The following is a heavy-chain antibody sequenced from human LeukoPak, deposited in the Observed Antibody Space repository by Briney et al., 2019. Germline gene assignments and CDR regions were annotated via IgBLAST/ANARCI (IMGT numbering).Heavy chain of an antibody. D-gene: IGHD3-10*01. V-gene: IGHV3-48*01. CDR3: ANYYGSGSYYNRAAFDY. J-gene: IGHJ4*02. CDR2: ISSSSSTI. Sequence: GGSLRLSCTASGFTFSSYSMNWVRQAPGKGLEWVSYISSSSSTIYYADSVKGRFTISRDNSKNTLYLQMNSLRAEDTAVYYCANYYGSGSYYNRAAFDYWGQGTLVTVSS. CDR1: GFTFSSYS.